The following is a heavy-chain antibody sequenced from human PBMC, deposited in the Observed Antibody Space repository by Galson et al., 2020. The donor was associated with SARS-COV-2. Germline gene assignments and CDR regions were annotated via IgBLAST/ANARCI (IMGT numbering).Heavy chain of an antibody. CDR2: ISTDGSNT. CDR1: GFTFSRYW. Sequence: TGGSLRLSCAASGFTFSRYWMHWVRQAPGKGLVWVSRISTDGSNTRYADSVKGRFTISRDNAKSTLYLQMNSLRAEDTAVYYCARETVPAVGGAPIDIWGQGTMLTVSS. D-gene: IGHD2-2*01. V-gene: IGHV3-74*01. CDR3: ARETVPAVGGAPIDI. J-gene: IGHJ3*02.